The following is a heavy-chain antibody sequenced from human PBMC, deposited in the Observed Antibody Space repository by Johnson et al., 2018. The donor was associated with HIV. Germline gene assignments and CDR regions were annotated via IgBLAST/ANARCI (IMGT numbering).Heavy chain of an antibody. J-gene: IGHJ3*02. V-gene: IGHV3-30*04. CDR3: ASGDRSI. Sequence: QVQLVESGGGVVQPGRSLRLSCAASGFTFSSYAMHWVRQAPGKGLEWVAVISYDGSNKYYADSVKGRFTISRDNSKNTLYLQMDSLRVEDTAVYYCASGDRSIWGQGTMVTVSS. CDR1: GFTFSSYA. CDR2: ISYDGSNK. D-gene: IGHD7-27*01.